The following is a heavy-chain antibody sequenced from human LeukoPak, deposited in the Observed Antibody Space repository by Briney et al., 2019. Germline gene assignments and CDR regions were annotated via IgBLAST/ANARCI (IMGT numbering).Heavy chain of an antibody. D-gene: IGHD5-12*01. CDR2: MNPNSGNT. CDR3: AKAGIVATMNADWFDP. CDR1: GYTFTSYD. V-gene: IGHV1-8*01. J-gene: IGHJ5*02. Sequence: EASVKVSCKASGYTFTSYDINWVRQATGQGLEWMGWMNPNSGNTGYAQKFRGRVTMPRDTSISTAYMELSSLRSEDTAVYYCAKAGIVATMNADWFDPWGQGTLVTVSS.